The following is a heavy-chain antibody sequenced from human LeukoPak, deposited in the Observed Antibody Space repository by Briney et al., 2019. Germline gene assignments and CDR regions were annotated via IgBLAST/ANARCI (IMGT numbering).Heavy chain of an antibody. CDR2: MKGDGSEI. V-gene: IGHV3-7*01. D-gene: IGHD3-16*01. CDR3: ARPAYTAAYDL. J-gene: IGHJ3*01. CDR1: GFIFSTYW. Sequence: GGSLRLSCAASGFIFSTYWMMWARQAPGKGLEWVANMKGDGSEIHYVDSVKGRFTISRDNARNSLFLQMNGLRPEDTAVYYCARPAYTAAYDLWGQGTMVTVSS.